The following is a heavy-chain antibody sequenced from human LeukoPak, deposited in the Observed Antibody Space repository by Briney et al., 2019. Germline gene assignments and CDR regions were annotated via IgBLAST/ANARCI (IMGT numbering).Heavy chain of an antibody. CDR3: AKDRVTMVRGVIKVDYFDY. Sequence: GGSLRLSCAASGLTFSSYAMSWVRQAPGKGLEWVSAISGSGGSTYYADSVKGRFTISRDNSKNTLYLQMNSLRAEDTAVYYCAKDRVTMVRGVIKVDYFDYWGQGTLVTVSS. CDR1: GLTFSSYA. V-gene: IGHV3-23*01. J-gene: IGHJ4*02. D-gene: IGHD3-10*01. CDR2: ISGSGGST.